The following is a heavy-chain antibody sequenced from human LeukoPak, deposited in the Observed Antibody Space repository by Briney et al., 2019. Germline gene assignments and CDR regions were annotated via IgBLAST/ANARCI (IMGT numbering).Heavy chain of an antibody. CDR3: ARGQSRYSSSWTFKYNWFDP. J-gene: IGHJ5*02. V-gene: IGHV3-30*14. Sequence: GRSLRLSCAASGFTFSSYVMHWVRQAPGEGLEWVAIISYDGSNEYYADSVKGRFTISRDNSRNTLYLQMNSLRAEGTAVYYCARGQSRYSSSWTFKYNWFDPWGQGTLVTVSS. D-gene: IGHD6-13*01. CDR1: GFTFSSYV. CDR2: ISYDGSNE.